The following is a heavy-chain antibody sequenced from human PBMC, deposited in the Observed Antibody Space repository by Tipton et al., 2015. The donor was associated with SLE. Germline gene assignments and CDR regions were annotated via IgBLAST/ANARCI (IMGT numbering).Heavy chain of an antibody. CDR2: IYSSGTT. CDR1: GGSISSYY. V-gene: IGHV4-4*07. CDR3: ARGVAAAGIYGMDV. J-gene: IGHJ6*02. D-gene: IGHD6-13*01. Sequence: TLSLTCSVSGGSISSYYWSWIRQPAGKGLEWIGRIYSSGTTNYYPSLKSRVTMSVDTSKNQFSLKLSSVTAADTAVYYCARGVAAAGIYGMDVWGQGTTVTVSS.